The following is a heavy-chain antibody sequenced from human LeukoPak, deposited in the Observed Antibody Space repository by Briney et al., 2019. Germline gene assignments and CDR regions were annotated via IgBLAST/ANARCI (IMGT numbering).Heavy chain of an antibody. CDR3: ARVFPGSSWYSGSDYYYMDV. Sequence: SETLSLTCAVYGGSVSSYYWSWIRQPPGKGLEWIGYIYYSGSTNYNPSLKSRVTISVDTSKNQFSLKLSSVTAADTAVYYCARVFPGSSWYSGSDYYYMDVWGKGTTVTVSS. D-gene: IGHD6-13*01. CDR2: IYYSGST. J-gene: IGHJ6*03. CDR1: GGSVSSYY. V-gene: IGHV4-59*02.